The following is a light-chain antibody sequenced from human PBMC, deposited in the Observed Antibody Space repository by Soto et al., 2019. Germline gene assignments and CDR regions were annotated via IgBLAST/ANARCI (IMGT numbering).Light chain of an antibody. J-gene: IGLJ2*01. Sequence: QSVLKQPPSVSGAPGQRVTISCTGSGSNLGAGYSVHWYQQLPGTAPKLLIFGSSRPSGVPDRFSGSKSGTSASLAITGLQAEDEADYSCQTYDSSLNGWVFGGGTKVTVL. CDR3: QTYDSSLNGWV. CDR1: GSNLGAGYS. V-gene: IGLV1-40*01. CDR2: GS.